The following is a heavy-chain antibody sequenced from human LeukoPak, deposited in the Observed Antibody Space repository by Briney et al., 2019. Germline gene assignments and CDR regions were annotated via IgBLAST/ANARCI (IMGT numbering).Heavy chain of an antibody. CDR3: ARVRGWKARYCSGGSCSYYYFDY. J-gene: IGHJ4*02. D-gene: IGHD2-15*01. CDR2: IYYSGST. V-gene: IGHV4-39*07. CDR1: GGSISSSSYY. Sequence: PSETLSLTCTVSGGSISSSSYYWGWIRQPPGKGLEWIGSIYYSGSTYYNPSLKSRVTISVDTSKNQFSLKLSSVTAADTAVYYCARVRGWKARYCSGGSCSYYYFDYWGQGTLVTVSS.